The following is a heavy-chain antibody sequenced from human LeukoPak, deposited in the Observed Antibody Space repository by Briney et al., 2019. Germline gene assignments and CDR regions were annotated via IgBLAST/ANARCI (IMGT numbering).Heavy chain of an antibody. Sequence: PGRSLRLSCAASGFISNSYGMHRVRQAPGKGLEWVAVIWNDGSNIYYADSVKGRFTISRDNSKNTLYLQMNTLRAEDTAVYYCARDRIDRGSYFLDYGGQGSLVTVSS. CDR2: IWNDGSNI. J-gene: IGHJ4*02. D-gene: IGHD1-26*01. V-gene: IGHV3-33*01. CDR1: GFISNSYG. CDR3: ARDRIDRGSYFLDY.